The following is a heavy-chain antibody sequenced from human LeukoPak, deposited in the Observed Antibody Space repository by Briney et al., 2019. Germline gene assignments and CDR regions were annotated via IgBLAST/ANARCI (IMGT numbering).Heavy chain of an antibody. J-gene: IGHJ4*02. Sequence: SETLSLTCSVYGESFRDYYWSWIRQPPGKGLEWIGQIHHSGDTAYSPSLKSRVTISVDTSRNQFSLQLTSVTAADTAVYYFARGRSNYRRWGQGTLVTVSS. CDR2: IHHSGDT. CDR3: ARGRSNYRR. D-gene: IGHD4-4*01. V-gene: IGHV4-34*01. CDR1: GESFRDYY.